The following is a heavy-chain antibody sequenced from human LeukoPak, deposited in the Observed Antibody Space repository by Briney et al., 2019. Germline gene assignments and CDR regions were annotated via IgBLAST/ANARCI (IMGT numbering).Heavy chain of an antibody. D-gene: IGHD2-21*02. CDR1: GYTFTSYG. Sequence: GASVKVSCKASGYTFTSYGISWVRQAPGQELEWMGWISAYNGNTNYAQKLQGRVTMTTDTSTSTAYMELRSLRSDDTAVYYCARGIDSLAYCGGDCYSGIDYWGQGTLVTVSS. CDR2: ISAYNGNT. CDR3: ARGIDSLAYCGGDCYSGIDY. J-gene: IGHJ4*02. V-gene: IGHV1-18*01.